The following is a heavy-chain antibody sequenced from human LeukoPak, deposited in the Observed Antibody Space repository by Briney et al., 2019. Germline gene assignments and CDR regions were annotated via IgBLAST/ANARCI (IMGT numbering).Heavy chain of an antibody. D-gene: IGHD6-13*01. CDR3: ARAGYWAATGYATT. CDR2: INPSGGGT. Sequence: ASVEVSCKASGYTFTSYYMHWVRQAPGQGLEWMGIINPSGGGTTYAQKFQGRVTMTRDTSTSTVYMALSSLTSEDTAVYYCARAGYWAATGYATTWGQGTLVTVSS. V-gene: IGHV1-46*03. CDR1: GYTFTSYY. J-gene: IGHJ5*02.